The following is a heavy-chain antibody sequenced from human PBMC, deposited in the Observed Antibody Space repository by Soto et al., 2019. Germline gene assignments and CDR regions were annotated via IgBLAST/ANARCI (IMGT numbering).Heavy chain of an antibody. J-gene: IGHJ3*02. V-gene: IGHV3-23*01. CDR3: AGLEWFAAVDAFDI. D-gene: IGHD3-3*01. Sequence: EVQLLESGGGLVQPGGSLRLSCAASGFTFSSNAMSWVRQAPGKGLEWVSGISSSGGSTYYADSVKGRFTISRDNSKNMLYLQMNNLRAEDTAVYYCAGLEWFAAVDAFDIWGQGTMVTVSS. CDR2: ISSSGGST. CDR1: GFTFSSNA.